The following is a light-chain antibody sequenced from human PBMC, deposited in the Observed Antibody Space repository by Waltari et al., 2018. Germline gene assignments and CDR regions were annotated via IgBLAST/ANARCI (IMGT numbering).Light chain of an antibody. CDR3: AAWDDSLSGRV. J-gene: IGLJ3*02. V-gene: IGLV1-47*01. CDR2: RNN. Sequence: QSVLTQPPSASGTPGQRVTISCSGSRSNIGSNYVYWYQPLPGTAPKLLIYRNNQRPSGVPDRFSGSRSGTSASLAISWLRSEDEADYDCAAWDDSLSGRVFGGGTKVTVL. CDR1: RSNIGSNY.